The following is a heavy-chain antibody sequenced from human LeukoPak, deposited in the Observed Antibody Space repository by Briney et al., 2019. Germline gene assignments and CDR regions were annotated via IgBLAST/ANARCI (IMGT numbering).Heavy chain of an antibody. D-gene: IGHD3-3*01. J-gene: IGHJ4*02. V-gene: IGHV1-2*02. CDR2: INPNSGGT. Sequence: ASVKVSCKASGYTFTGYYMHWVRQAPGQGLEWMGWINPNSGGTNYAQKFQGRVTMTRDTSISTAYMELSRLRSDDTAVYYCARDLYDFWSGRGDFDYWGQGTLVTVSS. CDR1: GYTFTGYY. CDR3: ARDLYDFWSGRGDFDY.